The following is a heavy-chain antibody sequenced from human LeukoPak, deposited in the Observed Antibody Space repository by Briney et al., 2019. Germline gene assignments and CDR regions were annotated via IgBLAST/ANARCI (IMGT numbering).Heavy chain of an antibody. J-gene: IGHJ5*02. V-gene: IGHV1-18*04. D-gene: IGHD6-6*01. Sequence: GASVKVSCKASGYTFTGYYMHWVRQAPGQGLEWMGWISAYNGNTNYAQKLQGRVTMTTDTSTSTAYMELRSLRSDDTAVYYCARDLPYSSSSQWFDPWGQGTLVTVSS. CDR2: ISAYNGNT. CDR1: GYTFTGYY. CDR3: ARDLPYSSSSQWFDP.